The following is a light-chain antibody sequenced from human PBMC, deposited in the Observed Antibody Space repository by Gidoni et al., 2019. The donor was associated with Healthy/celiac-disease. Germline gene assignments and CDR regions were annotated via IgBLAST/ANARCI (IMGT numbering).Light chain of an antibody. J-gene: IGKJ2*01. V-gene: IGKV1-5*03. CDR3: QQYNSYSYT. CDR1: QSISSW. CDR2: KAS. Sequence: DIQLTQSPSTLSASVGDRVTITCMASQSISSWLAWYQQKQGKAPKLLIYKASSLESGVPSRFSGSGSGTEFTFTISSLQPDDFATYYCQQYNSYSYTFGQGTKLEIK.